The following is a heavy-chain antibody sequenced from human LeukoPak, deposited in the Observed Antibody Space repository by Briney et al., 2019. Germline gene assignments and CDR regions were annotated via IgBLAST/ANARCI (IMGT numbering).Heavy chain of an antibody. J-gene: IGHJ4*02. D-gene: IGHD6-19*01. Sequence: GGSLRLSCAASGFSFSTYSMIWVRQAPGKGLEWVSSVSGTSEYIHYADSVRDRFTISRDNAKNTVYLQMNSLRAEDTAVYYCARWYSSGWYSGYWGQGTLVTVSS. CDR2: VSGTSEYI. V-gene: IGHV3-21*06. CDR1: GFSFSTYS. CDR3: ARWYSSGWYSGY.